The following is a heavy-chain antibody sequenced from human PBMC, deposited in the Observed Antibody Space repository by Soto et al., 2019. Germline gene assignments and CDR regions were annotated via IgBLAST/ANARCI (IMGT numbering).Heavy chain of an antibody. V-gene: IGHV4-34*01. D-gene: IGHD3-10*01. CDR3: ARERALLLWFGELINWFDA. CDR1: GGSFSGYY. Sequence: QVQLQQWGAGLLKPSETLSLTCAVYGGSFSGYYWSWIRQPPGKGLEWIGEINHSGSTNYNPSLKSRVTISVDTSKNQFSLKLSSVTAADTAVYYCARERALLLWFGELINWFDAWGQGTLVTVSS. J-gene: IGHJ5*02. CDR2: INHSGST.